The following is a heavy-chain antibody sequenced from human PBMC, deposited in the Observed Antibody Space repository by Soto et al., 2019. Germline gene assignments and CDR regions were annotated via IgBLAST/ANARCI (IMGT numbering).Heavy chain of an antibody. CDR1: GGSISSYY. J-gene: IGHJ4*02. CDR2: IYYSGST. Sequence: PSETLSLTCTVSGGSISSYYWSWIRQPPGKGLEWIGYIYYSGSTNYNPSLKSRVTISVDTSKNQFSLKLSSVTAADTAVYYCARGYYDSSGYYPIHYWGQGTLVTVS. CDR3: ARGYYDSSGYYPIHY. D-gene: IGHD3-22*01. V-gene: IGHV4-59*01.